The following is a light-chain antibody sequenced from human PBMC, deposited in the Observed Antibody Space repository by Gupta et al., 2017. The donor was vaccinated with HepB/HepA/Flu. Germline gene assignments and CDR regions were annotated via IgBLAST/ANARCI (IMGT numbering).Light chain of an antibody. CDR1: QSISSW. CDR2: KAS. V-gene: IGKV1-5*03. Sequence: DLQMTQSPSTLSASVGDRVTITCRASQSISSWLAWYQQKPGKAPKLLIYKASSLESGVPSRFSGSGSGTEFTLTISSLQPDDFATYYCQQENSYSVAFGQGTPLEIK. J-gene: IGKJ5*01. CDR3: QQENSYSVA.